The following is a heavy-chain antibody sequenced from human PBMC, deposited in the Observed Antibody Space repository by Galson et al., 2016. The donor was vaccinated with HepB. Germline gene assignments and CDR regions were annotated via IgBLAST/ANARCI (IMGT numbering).Heavy chain of an antibody. J-gene: IGHJ4*02. CDR2: INGWGNGA. CDR3: ARAYDFMGEGFDY. D-gene: IGHD3/OR15-3a*01. CDR1: GFTFANYE. Sequence: SLRLSCAASGFTFANYEMNWVRQAPGKGLEWISYINGWGNGAVYADSVKGRFTTSRDNAENSLYLQMNSLRVEDTAPYYCARAYDFMGEGFDYWGQGTLVTVSA. V-gene: IGHV3-48*03.